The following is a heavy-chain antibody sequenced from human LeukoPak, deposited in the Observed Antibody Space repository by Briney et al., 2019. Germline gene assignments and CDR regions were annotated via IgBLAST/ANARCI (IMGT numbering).Heavy chain of an antibody. CDR3: ARVAGYLPTRWFDP. J-gene: IGHJ5*02. V-gene: IGHV4-39*07. CDR1: GGSISSSSYY. D-gene: IGHD6-25*01. Sequence: ASETLSLTCTVSGGSISSSSYYWGWIRHVPGKGLEWIGEINYTGSTSYNPSLKSRVTISVDTSQNQFFLLLTSVTAADTAVYYCARVAGYLPTRWFDPWGQGTHVTVSS. CDR2: INYTGST.